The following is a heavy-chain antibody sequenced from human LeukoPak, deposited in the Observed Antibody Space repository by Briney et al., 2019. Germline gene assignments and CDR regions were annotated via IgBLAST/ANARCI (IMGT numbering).Heavy chain of an antibody. D-gene: IGHD4-17*01. CDR3: ARDFEVTTMTTSRFDY. CDR1: GFNLTCYA. J-gene: IGHJ4*02. V-gene: IGHV3-48*01. CDR2: ISSSGSII. Sequence: PGGSLRLSRVVSGFNLTCYAMNWVRQAPGKGLEWVSSISSSGSIIYYTDSARGRFTISRDNARNSLSLQMNSLRAEDTAVYYCARDFEVTTMTTSRFDYRGQGTPVTVSS.